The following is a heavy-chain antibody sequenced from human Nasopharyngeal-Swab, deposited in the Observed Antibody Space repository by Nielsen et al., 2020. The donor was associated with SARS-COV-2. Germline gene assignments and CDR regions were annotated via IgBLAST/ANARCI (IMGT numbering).Heavy chain of an antibody. J-gene: IGHJ4*02. CDR3: AKDFYDILTGGVDY. Sequence: SLKISCAASGVTFDDYAMHWVRQAPGKGLEWVSGISWNSGSIGHADSVKGRFTISRDNAKNSLYLQMNSLRAEDTALYYCAKDFYDILTGGVDYWGQGTLVTVSS. V-gene: IGHV3-9*01. CDR1: GVTFDDYA. D-gene: IGHD3-9*01. CDR2: ISWNSGSI.